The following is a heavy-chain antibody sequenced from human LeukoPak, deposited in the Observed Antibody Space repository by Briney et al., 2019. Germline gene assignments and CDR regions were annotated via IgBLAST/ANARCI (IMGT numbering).Heavy chain of an antibody. D-gene: IGHD2-2*01. CDR1: GYTFISYG. J-gene: IGHJ6*04. CDR2: ISAYNGNT. CDR3: ARELQRVVPAAIPFGYYGMDV. V-gene: IGHV1-18*04. Sequence: ASVKVSCKASGYTFISYGISWVRQAPGQGLEWMGWISAYNGNTNYAQKVQGRVTMTTDTSTSTAYMEMRSLRSDDTAVYYCARELQRVVPAAIPFGYYGMDVWGKGTTVTVSS.